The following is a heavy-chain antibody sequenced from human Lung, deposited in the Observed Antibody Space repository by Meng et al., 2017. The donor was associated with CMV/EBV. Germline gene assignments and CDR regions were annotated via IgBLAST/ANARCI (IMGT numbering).Heavy chain of an antibody. J-gene: IGHJ1*01. V-gene: IGHV3-30*02. Sequence: QVEVVGVVGGVVQPGGSLRLSCAESGFNFTSYGMHWVRQAPGKGPEWVAFIRHDGGIQYYADSVEGRFTVSRDDSKNTVYLQMNSLRNEDTALYYCTKDGGKEVDPFHHWGRGTLVTVSS. CDR3: TKDGGKEVDPFHH. D-gene: IGHD3-16*01. CDR2: IRHDGGIQ. CDR1: GFNFTSYG.